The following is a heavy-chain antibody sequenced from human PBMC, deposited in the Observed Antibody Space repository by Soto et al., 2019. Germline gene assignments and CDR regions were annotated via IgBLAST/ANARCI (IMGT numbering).Heavy chain of an antibody. V-gene: IGHV1-3*04. CDR2: INTGNGYT. J-gene: IGHJ5*02. D-gene: IGHD2-15*01. Sequence: GASVKVSCKASGYTFTSYPIHWVRQAPGQRLEWMGWINTGNGYTKYSQKFQARVTITRDTSASTSYMQLSRLRSEDTAVYYCARDWGGYCSGGSCSEAWFDPWGQGTLVTVSS. CDR3: ARDWGGYCSGGSCSEAWFDP. CDR1: GYTFTSYP.